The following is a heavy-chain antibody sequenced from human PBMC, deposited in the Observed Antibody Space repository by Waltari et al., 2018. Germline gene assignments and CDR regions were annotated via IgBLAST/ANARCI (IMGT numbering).Heavy chain of an antibody. Sequence: QVQLVQSGAEVKKPGSSVKVSCKASGGTFRSYAIRWFRPAPGQGLEWMGRIIPILGIANYAQKFQGRVTITADKSTSTAYMELSSLRSEDTAVYYCAREWGSPTFVYYGMDVWGQGTTVTVSS. D-gene: IGHD3-16*01. CDR2: IIPILGIA. CDR3: AREWGSPTFVYYGMDV. V-gene: IGHV1-69*04. J-gene: IGHJ6*02. CDR1: GGTFRSYA.